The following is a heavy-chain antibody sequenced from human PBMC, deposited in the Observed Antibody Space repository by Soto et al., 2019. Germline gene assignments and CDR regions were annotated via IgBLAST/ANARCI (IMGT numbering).Heavy chain of an antibody. CDR1: GYTFTSYY. D-gene: IGHD6-13*01. CDR3: ARDRSGQQLISIWFDP. J-gene: IGHJ5*02. Sequence: ASVKVSCKASGYTFTSYYMNWVRQAPGQGLEWMGLINPSGGSTRYAEKFQGRVTMTRDTSTSTAYMELSSLRSDDTAVYYCARDRSGQQLISIWFDPWGQGTLVTVSS. V-gene: IGHV1-46*01. CDR2: INPSGGST.